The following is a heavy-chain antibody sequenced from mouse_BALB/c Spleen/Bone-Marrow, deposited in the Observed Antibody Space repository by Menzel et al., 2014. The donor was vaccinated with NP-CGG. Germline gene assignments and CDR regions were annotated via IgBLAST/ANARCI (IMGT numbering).Heavy chain of an antibody. V-gene: IGHV2-9*02. D-gene: IGHD1-1*01. Sequence: VQRVESGPGLVSPSQSLSITCTVSGFSLTSYGVHWVRQPPGKVLEWLGVIWAGGSTNYNSALMSRLSISKDNSKSQVFLKMNSLQTDDTAMYYCARGSYYEGAMDYWGQGTSVTVSS. CDR2: IWAGGST. CDR3: ARGSYYEGAMDY. CDR1: GFSLTSYG. J-gene: IGHJ4*01.